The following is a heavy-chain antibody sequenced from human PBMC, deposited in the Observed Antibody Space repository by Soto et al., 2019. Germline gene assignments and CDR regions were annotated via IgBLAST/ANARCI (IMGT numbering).Heavy chain of an antibody. Sequence: GVFMRVYCAAAGCPLIDYYRSWIRQDPGKGLEWVSYISSSGSTIYYADSVKGRFTISRDNAKNSLYLQMNSLRAEDTAVYYCARDPGIAAAGPRRWFDPWGQGTLVTVSS. CDR1: GCPLIDYY. D-gene: IGHD6-13*01. CDR3: ARDPGIAAAGPRRWFDP. CDR2: ISSSGSTI. V-gene: IGHV3-11*01. J-gene: IGHJ5*02.